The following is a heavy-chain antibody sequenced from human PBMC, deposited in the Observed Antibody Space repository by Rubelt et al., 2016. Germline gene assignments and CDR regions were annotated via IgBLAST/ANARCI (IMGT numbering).Heavy chain of an antibody. CDR3: ARPRVVRRYYYYGMDV. D-gene: IGHD2-15*01. Sequence: QVHLVESGGGVVQPGRSLRLSCAASGFTFSSYGMHWVRQAPGKGLEWVAIIWYDGSNKYYADSVKGRFTSSRDNSKNTLYLQMNSLRAEDTAVYYCARPRVVRRYYYYGMDVWGQGTTVTVSS. J-gene: IGHJ6*02. V-gene: IGHV3-30*19. CDR2: IWYDGSNK. CDR1: GFTFSSYG.